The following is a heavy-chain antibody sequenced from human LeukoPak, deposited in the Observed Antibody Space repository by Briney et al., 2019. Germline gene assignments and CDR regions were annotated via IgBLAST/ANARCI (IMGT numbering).Heavy chain of an antibody. V-gene: IGHV4-39*01. CDR1: GGSISSSSYY. Sequence: SETLSLTCTVSGGSISSSSYYWGWIRQPPGKGLEWIGSIYYSGSTYYNPSLKSRVTISVDTSKNQFSLKLSSVTAADTAVYYCARVRYFDSSGYYYDFDSWGQGTLVTVSS. CDR2: IYYSGST. J-gene: IGHJ4*02. CDR3: ARVRYFDSSGYYYDFDS. D-gene: IGHD3-22*01.